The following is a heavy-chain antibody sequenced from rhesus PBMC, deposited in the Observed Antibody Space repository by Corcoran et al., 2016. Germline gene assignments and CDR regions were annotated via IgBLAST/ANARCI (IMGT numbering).Heavy chain of an antibody. CDR1: GFTFRSYG. CDR2: ISSASSYI. Sequence: EVQLVESGGGLVQPGGSPRLSCAASGFTFRSYGMSWVRQAPGKGLDWVSSISSASSYIYYADSVKGRFTISRDNAKNSLSLQMNSLRAEDTAVYYCTTLYSSGWYSSGWGQGVLVTVS. D-gene: IGHD6-31*01. J-gene: IGHJ4*01. CDR3: TTLYSSGWYSSG. V-gene: IGHV3S16*01.